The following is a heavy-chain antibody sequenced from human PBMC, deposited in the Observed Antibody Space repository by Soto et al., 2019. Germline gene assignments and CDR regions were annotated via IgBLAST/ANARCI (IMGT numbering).Heavy chain of an antibody. Sequence: EVQLVESGGGLVQPGGSLRLSCADSGFTFSSCDFNWVRQTPGKRLEWVAHIGGRGGSIYYGDSVKGRFIISIDNAKNLVYLQINSLAAADTAVYYCVRDNGGMDVWGQGTTVTVSS. V-gene: IGHV3-48*03. CDR2: IGGRGGSI. CDR3: VRDNGGMDV. CDR1: GFTFSSCD. J-gene: IGHJ6*02.